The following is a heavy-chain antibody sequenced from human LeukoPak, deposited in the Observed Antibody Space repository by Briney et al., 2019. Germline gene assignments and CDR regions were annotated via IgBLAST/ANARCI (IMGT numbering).Heavy chain of an antibody. CDR1: GGSISSYY. Sequence: SETLSLTCTVSGGSISSYYWSWIRQPPGKGLEWIGYIYYSGSTNYNPSLKSRVTISVDTSKNQFPLKLSSVTAADTAVYYCARHRGGYGDSAWGQGTLVTVSS. J-gene: IGHJ5*02. CDR3: ARHRGGYGDSA. D-gene: IGHD4-17*01. CDR2: IYYSGST. V-gene: IGHV4-59*01.